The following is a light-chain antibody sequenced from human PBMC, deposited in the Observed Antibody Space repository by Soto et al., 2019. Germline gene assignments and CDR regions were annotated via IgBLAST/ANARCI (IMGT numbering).Light chain of an antibody. Sequence: DIVMTQSPDSLAVSLGERATINCKSSQSLLYSSNNKNSLAWYQQKPGQPPKLLIYWASTRESGVPDRFRGSGSATDFTLTISSLQAEDVAVYYCQQGYRSPFTFGQGTKVGIK. J-gene: IGKJ2*01. CDR1: QSLLYSSNNKNS. V-gene: IGKV4-1*01. CDR2: WAS. CDR3: QQGYRSPFT.